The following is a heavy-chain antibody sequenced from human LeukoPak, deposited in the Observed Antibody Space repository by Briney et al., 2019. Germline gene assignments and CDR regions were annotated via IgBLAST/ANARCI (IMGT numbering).Heavy chain of an antibody. CDR3: ARVRRFDSGYDSRAPNWFDP. J-gene: IGHJ5*02. CDR1: AFTFSSYS. V-gene: IGHV3-21*01. CDR2: ISSSSSYI. Sequence: GGSLRLSCAASAFTFSSYSMNWVRQAPGKGLEWVSSISSSSSYIYYADSVKGRFTISRDNAKNSLYLQMNSLRAEDTAVYYCARVRRFDSGYDSRAPNWFDPWGQGTLVTVSS. D-gene: IGHD5-12*01.